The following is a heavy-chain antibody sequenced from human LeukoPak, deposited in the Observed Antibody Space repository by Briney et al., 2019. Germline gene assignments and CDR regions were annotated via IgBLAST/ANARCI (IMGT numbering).Heavy chain of an antibody. D-gene: IGHD3-3*01. J-gene: IGHJ6*03. V-gene: IGHV3-21*01. CDR2: ISSSSSYT. CDR1: GFTFTTYS. CDR3: ARDHSDFWSGSYYYYYMDV. Sequence: PGGSLRLSCAASGFTFTTYSMNWVRQAPGKGLEWVSSISSSSSYTYYADSVKGRFTISRDNAKNSLYLQMNSLRAEDTAVYYCARDHSDFWSGSYYYYYMDVWGKGTTVTVSS.